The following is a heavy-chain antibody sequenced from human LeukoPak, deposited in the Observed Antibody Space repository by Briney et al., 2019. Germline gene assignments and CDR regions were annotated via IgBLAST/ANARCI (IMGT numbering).Heavy chain of an antibody. J-gene: IGHJ6*02. D-gene: IGHD1-26*01. CDR2: INPNSGGT. V-gene: IGHV1-2*04. CDR1: GYTFTGYY. Sequence: ASVKVSCKASGYTFTGYYMHWVRQAPGQGLEWMGWINPNSGGTNYAQKFQGWVTMTRDTSISTAYMELSRLRSDDTAVYYCAREGGSRHAPYYYGMDVWGQGTTVTVSS. CDR3: AREGGSRHAPYYYGMDV.